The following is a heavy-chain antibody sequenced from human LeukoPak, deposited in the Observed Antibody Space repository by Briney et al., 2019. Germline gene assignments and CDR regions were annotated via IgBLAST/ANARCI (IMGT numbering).Heavy chain of an antibody. Sequence: SETLSLTCTVSGGSISSSSYYWGWIRQPPGNGLEWIGSIYYSGSTYSNPSLKSRVTISLDTSKNQFSLKLNSVTAADTAVYYCARVVYSKGWFDPWGQGTLVTVSS. CDR2: IYYSGST. J-gene: IGHJ5*02. CDR3: ARVVYSKGWFDP. CDR1: GGSISSSSYY. V-gene: IGHV4-39*07. D-gene: IGHD5/OR15-5a*01.